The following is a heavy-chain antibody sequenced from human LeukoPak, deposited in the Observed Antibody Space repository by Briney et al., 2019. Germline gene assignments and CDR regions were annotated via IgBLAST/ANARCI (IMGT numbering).Heavy chain of an antibody. CDR1: GGSFSGYY. V-gene: IGHV4-34*01. CDR2: INHSGST. Sequence: SETLSLTCAVYGGSFSGYYWSWIRQPPGKGLEWIGEINHSGSTNYNPSLKSRVTISVDTSKNQFSLKLSSVTAADTAVYYRARGVAVSSSGWYNYWGQGTLVTVSS. CDR3: ARGVAVSSSGWYNY. D-gene: IGHD6-19*01. J-gene: IGHJ4*02.